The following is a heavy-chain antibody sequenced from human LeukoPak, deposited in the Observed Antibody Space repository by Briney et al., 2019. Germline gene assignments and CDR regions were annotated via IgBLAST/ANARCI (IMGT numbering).Heavy chain of an antibody. CDR2: IYYSGST. D-gene: IGHD2-15*01. Sequence: SETLSLTCTVSGGSISSYDWNWIRQPPGKGLEWIGYIYYSGSTNFNPSLKSRVTISVDTSKNHFSLKLSSVTAADTAVYYCAREREYCSGGSCRRWFDPWGQGTLVTVSS. V-gene: IGHV4-59*01. CDR3: AREREYCSGGSCRRWFDP. J-gene: IGHJ5*02. CDR1: GGSISSYD.